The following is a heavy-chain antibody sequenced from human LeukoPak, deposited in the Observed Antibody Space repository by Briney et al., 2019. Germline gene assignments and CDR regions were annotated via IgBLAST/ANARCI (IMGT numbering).Heavy chain of an antibody. D-gene: IGHD3-22*01. V-gene: IGHV4-59*12. CDR2: IYYSGRT. CDR3: ARDTCYYDSVGYYDAFDM. J-gene: IGHJ3*02. Sequence: SETLCLSCAVSGGSISTYSWSWLRQPPGRGLEWIGHIYYSGRTNYNPPLKSRVTISVDTSKNQFSLKLSSVTAADTAVYYCARDTCYYDSVGYYDAFDMWGRGPTVTVSS. CDR1: GGSISTYS.